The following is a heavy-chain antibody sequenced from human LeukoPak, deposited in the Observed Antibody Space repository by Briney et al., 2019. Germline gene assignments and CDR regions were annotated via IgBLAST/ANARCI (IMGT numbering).Heavy chain of an antibody. CDR1: GFTFSRYW. D-gene: IGHD6-19*01. Sequence: GGSLRLSCAASGFTFSRYWMHWVRQAPGKGLVWVSRINTDGSSTSYADSVKGRFTISRDNAKNTLYLQMNSLRAEDTAVYYCARDRDSSGWYGDFDYWGQGTLVTVSS. CDR3: ARDRDSSGWYGDFDY. J-gene: IGHJ4*02. V-gene: IGHV3-74*01. CDR2: INTDGSST.